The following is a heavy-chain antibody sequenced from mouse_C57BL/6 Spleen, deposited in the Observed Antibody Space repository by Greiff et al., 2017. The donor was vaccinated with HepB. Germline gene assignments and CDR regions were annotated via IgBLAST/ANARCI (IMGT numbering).Heavy chain of an antibody. CDR1: GYTFTSYW. Sequence: QVQLQQPGAELVMPGASVKLSCKASGYTFTSYWMHWVKQRPGQGLEWIGEIDPSDSYTNYNQKFKGKSTLTVDKSSSTAYMQLSSLTSEDSAVYYCARSLPLLGYFDVWGTRTTVTVSS. J-gene: IGHJ1*03. D-gene: IGHD2-1*01. CDR2: IDPSDSYT. V-gene: IGHV1-69*01. CDR3: ARSLPLLGYFDV.